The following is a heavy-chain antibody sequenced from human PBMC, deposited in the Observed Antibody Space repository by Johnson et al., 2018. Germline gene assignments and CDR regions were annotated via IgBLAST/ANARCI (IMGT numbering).Heavy chain of an antibody. D-gene: IGHD4-11*01. V-gene: IGHV3-9*01. CDR3: AKDILTTVGYGMDV. Sequence: VQLVQSGGGLVQPGRSMRLSCAASGFTFDDYAMHWVRQAPGKGLEWVSGISWHSGSIGYAASVKGRFTISRDNAKTSLYLQMNSLRAEDTALYYCAKDILTTVGYGMDVWGQGTTVTVSS. CDR2: ISWHSGSI. CDR1: GFTFDDYA. J-gene: IGHJ6*02.